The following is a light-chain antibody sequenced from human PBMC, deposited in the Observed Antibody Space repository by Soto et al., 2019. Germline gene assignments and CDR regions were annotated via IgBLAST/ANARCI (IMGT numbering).Light chain of an antibody. CDR1: QSVSSD. CDR3: QQYNNWPPFT. V-gene: IGKV3-15*01. CDR2: DAS. Sequence: EMVMTQSPATLSVSPGERATLSCRASQSVSSDLAWYQQKPGQAPRLLIYDASTRATGIPARFSGSGSGSEFTLTISSLQSEDFAVYYCQQYNNWPPFTFGPGTKVDIK. J-gene: IGKJ3*01.